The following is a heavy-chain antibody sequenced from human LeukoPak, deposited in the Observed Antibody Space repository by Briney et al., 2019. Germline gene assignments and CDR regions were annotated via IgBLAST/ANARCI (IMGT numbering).Heavy chain of an antibody. V-gene: IGHV3-74*01. Sequence: GGSLRLSCAASGFTFSDTWMHWVRQAPGKGLVWVSRIRSDGSDTRYAESVKGRFTISRDNAKNTLYLQMNSLRAEDTAVFYCARDGKYSGSFDSWGQGTLVTVSS. CDR2: IRSDGSDT. CDR1: GFTFSDTW. J-gene: IGHJ5*01. CDR3: ARDGKYSGSFDS. D-gene: IGHD1-26*01.